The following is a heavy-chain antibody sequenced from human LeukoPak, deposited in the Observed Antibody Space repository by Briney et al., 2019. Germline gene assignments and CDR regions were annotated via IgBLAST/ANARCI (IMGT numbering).Heavy chain of an antibody. CDR3: AGRGSGIYRGTFDI. CDR2: AYSGGST. D-gene: IGHD1-26*01. Sequence: GGPLRLSCAASGFTVSSNSMTWVCQAPGKGLEWVSVAYSGGSTYYADSVKGRFTISRDNSKNTVFLQMNSLRAEDTAVYYCAGRGSGIYRGTFDIWGQGTMVTVSS. CDR1: GFTVSSNS. J-gene: IGHJ3*02. V-gene: IGHV3-53*01.